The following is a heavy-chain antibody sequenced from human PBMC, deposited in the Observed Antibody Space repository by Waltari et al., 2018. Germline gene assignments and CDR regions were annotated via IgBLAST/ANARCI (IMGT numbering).Heavy chain of an antibody. Sequence: QVQQQQWGAGLLKPSETLSLTCAVYGGSFSGYYWSWIRQLPGKGLEWIGEISHSGSTNYNPALKSRVTISLDTSKNQFSLNLTSVTAADTAVYYCARQLRYYYDTSGYYFDQWGQGTLVTVSS. J-gene: IGHJ4*02. CDR3: ARQLRYYYDTSGYYFDQ. CDR1: GGSFSGYY. D-gene: IGHD3-22*01. V-gene: IGHV4-34*02. CDR2: ISHSGST.